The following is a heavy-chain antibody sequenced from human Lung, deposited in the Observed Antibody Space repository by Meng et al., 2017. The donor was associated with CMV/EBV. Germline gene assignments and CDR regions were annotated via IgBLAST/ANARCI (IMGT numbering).Heavy chain of an antibody. D-gene: IGHD3-10*01. J-gene: IGHJ5*02. Sequence: SETXSLTCTVSGYPITNGFYWAWIRQPPGKGLEWIGTIYHSGTTYYNPSLKSRVTISVDTSQNKFSLNLRSVTAADTAVYFCAREFGSTNYGSGTPYSWGRGMXVTVSS. CDR3: AREFGSTNYGSGTPYS. CDR2: IYHSGTT. CDR1: GYPITNGFY. V-gene: IGHV4-38-2*02.